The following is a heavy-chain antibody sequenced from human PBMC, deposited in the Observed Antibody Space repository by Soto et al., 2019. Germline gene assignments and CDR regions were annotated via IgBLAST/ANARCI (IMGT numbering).Heavy chain of an antibody. CDR3: ARDVRDTGYSYWFDP. J-gene: IGHJ5*02. D-gene: IGHD3-9*01. CDR2: IKYSGTT. CDR1: GASGCSGCYY. V-gene: IGHV4-31*03. Sequence: SDTQSLTYTVSGASGCSGCYYWSWISQVPGKGLEWIGYIKYSGTTHYSPSLKGRVNISFDKSKNQVFLNLRFVTGADTAVYFCARDVRDTGYSYWFDPWGQGILVTVSS.